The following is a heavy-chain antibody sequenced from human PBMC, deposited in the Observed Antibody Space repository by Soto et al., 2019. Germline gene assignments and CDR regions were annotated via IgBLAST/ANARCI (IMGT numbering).Heavy chain of an antibody. J-gene: IGHJ4*02. V-gene: IGHV1-18*01. CDR2: ISAYNGNA. CDR1: GYTFTSYG. CDR3: ARNPGIAVAGEFDY. Sequence: ASVKVSCKASGYTFTSYGISWVRQAPGQGLEWMGWISAYNGNANYAQKLQGRVTMTTDTSTSTAYMELRSLRSDDTAVYYCARNPGIAVAGEFDYWGQGTLVTVSS. D-gene: IGHD6-19*01.